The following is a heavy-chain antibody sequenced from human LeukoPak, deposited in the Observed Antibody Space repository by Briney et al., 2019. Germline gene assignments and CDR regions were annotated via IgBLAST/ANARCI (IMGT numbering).Heavy chain of an antibody. CDR1: GFTFSSYS. D-gene: IGHD2-21*02. CDR2: ISSSSSYI. CDR3: ARDGAYCGGDCYSEVAFDI. Sequence: GGPLRLSCAASGFTFSSYSMNWVRQAPGKGLEWVSSISSSSSYIYYADSVKGRFTISRDNAKNSLYLQMNSLRAEDTAVYYCARDGAYCGGDCYSEVAFDIWGQGTMVTVSS. J-gene: IGHJ3*02. V-gene: IGHV3-21*01.